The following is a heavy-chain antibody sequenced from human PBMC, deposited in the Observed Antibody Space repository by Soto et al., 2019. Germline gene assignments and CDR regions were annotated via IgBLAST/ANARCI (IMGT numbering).Heavy chain of an antibody. V-gene: IGHV1-46*03. CDR2: INPSGAGT. J-gene: IGHJ4*02. CDR1: GYTFTSFH. D-gene: IGHD6-19*01. Sequence: QVQLVQSGAEVKSPGASLKGSCEASGYTFTSFHMHWVRQAPGQGLEWMGIINPSGAGTTYAQKCQGGGPLTRDTSTSTVYMELSSLKSEDTAVYYCARASVSGRRFDYWGQGTLVIVSS. CDR3: ARASVSGRRFDY.